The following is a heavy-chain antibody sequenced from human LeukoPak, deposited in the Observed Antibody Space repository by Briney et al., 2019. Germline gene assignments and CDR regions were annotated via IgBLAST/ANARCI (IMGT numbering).Heavy chain of an antibody. CDR1: GFTFSSYS. CDR3: ARDQGKDIVVVVPATDY. D-gene: IGHD2-15*01. Sequence: PGGSLRLSCAASGFTFSSYSMNWVRQAPGKGLGWVSFISSSSTYIYYADSVKGRFTISRDNAKNSLYLQMNSLRAEDTAVYYCARDQGKDIVVVVPATDYWGQGTLVTVSS. V-gene: IGHV3-21*01. CDR2: ISSSSTYI. J-gene: IGHJ4*02.